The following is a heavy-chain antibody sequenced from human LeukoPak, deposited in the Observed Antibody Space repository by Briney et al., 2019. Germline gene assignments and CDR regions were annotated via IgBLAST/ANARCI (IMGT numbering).Heavy chain of an antibody. J-gene: IGHJ4*02. Sequence: GGSLRLSCAASGFTFNSYRMSWVRQAPGKGLEWVANLDPDGSEKQYGDPVKGRFTTSRDNAKNSLYLQMNSLRAEDTAIYYCARIYYFGDNNWRYFDNWGQGTLLTVSS. D-gene: IGHD3-10*01. CDR2: LDPDGSEK. V-gene: IGHV3-7*01. CDR1: GFTFNSYR. CDR3: ARIYYFGDNNWRYFDN.